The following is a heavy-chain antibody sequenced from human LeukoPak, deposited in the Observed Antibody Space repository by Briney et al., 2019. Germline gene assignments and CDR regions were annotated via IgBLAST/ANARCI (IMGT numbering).Heavy chain of an antibody. CDR3: ARDSGGYVNDY. Sequence: GGSLRLSCAASGFTFSDHFMDWVRQAPGKGLEWVGRSSNKANSYTTEYAASVKGRFTISRDDSKNSLYLQINSLKTEDTAVYYCARDSGGYVNDYWGQGTLVTVSS. CDR2: SSNKANSYTT. CDR1: GFTFSDHF. V-gene: IGHV3-72*01. D-gene: IGHD5-12*01. J-gene: IGHJ4*02.